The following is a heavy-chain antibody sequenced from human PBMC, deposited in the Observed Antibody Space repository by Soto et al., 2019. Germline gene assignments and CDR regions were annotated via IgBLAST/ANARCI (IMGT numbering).Heavy chain of an antibody. Sequence: SETLSLTCTVSGGSVSSGSYYWSWIRQPPGKGLEWIGYIYYSGSTNYNPSLKSRVTISVDTSKNQFSLKLSSVTAADTAVYYCARSLGHYGGNSPSDYWGQGTLVTVSS. CDR2: IYYSGST. CDR3: ARSLGHYGGNSPSDY. CDR1: GGSVSSGSYY. D-gene: IGHD4-17*01. V-gene: IGHV4-61*01. J-gene: IGHJ4*02.